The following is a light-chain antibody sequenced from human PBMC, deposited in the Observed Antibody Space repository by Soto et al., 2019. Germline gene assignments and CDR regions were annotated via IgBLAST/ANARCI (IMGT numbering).Light chain of an antibody. Sequence: QSAPTQPASVSGSPGQSITISCTGTSSDVGTYNLVSWYQKDPGKAPKLIIYEGSRRPSGVSNRFSGSKSGNTASLTISGLQAEDEADYYCCAYAGSSTWLFGGGTKLTVL. J-gene: IGLJ3*02. CDR3: CAYAGSSTWL. CDR1: SSDVGTYNL. CDR2: EGS. V-gene: IGLV2-23*01.